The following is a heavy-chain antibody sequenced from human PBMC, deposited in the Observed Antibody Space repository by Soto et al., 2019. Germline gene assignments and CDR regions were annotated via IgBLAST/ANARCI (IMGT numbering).Heavy chain of an antibody. V-gene: IGHV3-30-3*01. CDR3: ARGYYDSSGYGNFDY. Sequence: GGSLRLSCAASGFTFSSYAMHWVRQAPGKGLEWVAVISYDGSNKYYADSVKGRFTISRDNSKNTLYLQMNSLRAEDTAVYYCARGYYDSSGYGNFDYWGQGTLVTVSS. CDR1: GFTFSSYA. J-gene: IGHJ4*02. D-gene: IGHD3-22*01. CDR2: ISYDGSNK.